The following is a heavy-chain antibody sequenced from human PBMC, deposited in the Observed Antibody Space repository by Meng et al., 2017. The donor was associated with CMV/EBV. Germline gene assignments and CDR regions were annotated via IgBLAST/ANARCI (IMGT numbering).Heavy chain of an antibody. CDR2: IYYSGST. CDR1: GGSISSSSYY. J-gene: IGHJ4*02. Sequence: SETLSLTCTVSGGSISSSSYYWSWIRQPPGKGLEWIGYIYYSGSTNYNPSLKSRVTISVDTSKNQFSLKLSSVTAADTAVYYCARGKSSLYDFWSGYSILFDYWGQGTLVTVSS. CDR3: ARGKSSLYDFWSGYSILFDY. V-gene: IGHV4-61*05. D-gene: IGHD3-3*01.